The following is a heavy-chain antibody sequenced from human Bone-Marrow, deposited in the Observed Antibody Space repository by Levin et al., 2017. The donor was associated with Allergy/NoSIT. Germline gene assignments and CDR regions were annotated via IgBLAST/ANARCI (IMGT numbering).Heavy chain of an antibody. D-gene: IGHD3-22*01. CDR3: ARENFDSSGYYWIDY. CDR1: EGTFNRYT. V-gene: IGHV1-69*04. CDR2: LIPALDIA. J-gene: IGHJ4*02. Sequence: GASVKVSCKASEGTFNRYTVSWVRQAPGQGLEWMGRLIPALDIANYAQKFQGRVTITADISTSTTSMELTGLRSEDTAFYYYARENFDSSGYYWIDYWGQGTLVTVSS.